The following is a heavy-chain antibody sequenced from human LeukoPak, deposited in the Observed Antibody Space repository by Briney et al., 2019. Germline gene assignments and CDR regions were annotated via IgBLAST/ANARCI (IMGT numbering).Heavy chain of an antibody. CDR2: ISSDGGST. Sequence: GGSLRLSCAASGFTLNNYGMYWVRQAPGKGPEYVSAISSDGGSTYYADSVKGRFTISRDNSKNTLYLQMGSLRPEDTALYYCTGGGSTVTLFGCWGQGTLVTVSS. CDR1: GFTLNNYG. D-gene: IGHD4-17*01. CDR3: TGGGSTVTLFGC. J-gene: IGHJ4*02. V-gene: IGHV3-64*02.